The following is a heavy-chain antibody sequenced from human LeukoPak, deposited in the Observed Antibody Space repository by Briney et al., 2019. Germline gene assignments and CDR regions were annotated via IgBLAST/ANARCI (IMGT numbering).Heavy chain of an antibody. V-gene: IGHV3-21*01. D-gene: IGHD6-19*01. CDR3: ARDLFPHFTVAGPY. Sequence: PGGSLRLSCAASGFTFSSYSMNWVRQAPGKGREWVSSISSSSSYIYYADSVKGRFTISRDNAKNSLYLQVNSLIAEDTAVYYCARDLFPHFTVAGPYWGQGTLVTVSS. CDR2: ISSSSSYI. J-gene: IGHJ4*02. CDR1: GFTFSSYS.